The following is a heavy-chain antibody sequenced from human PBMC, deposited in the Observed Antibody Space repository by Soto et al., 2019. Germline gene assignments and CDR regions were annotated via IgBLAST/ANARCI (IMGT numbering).Heavy chain of an antibody. CDR2: ITGSGDDT. D-gene: IGHD2-2*01. V-gene: IGHV3-23*01. Sequence: PGGSLRLSCAASGFTFSSYAMSWVRQDPGKGLEWVSAITGSGDDTYYADSVKGRFTISRDNSKNMLYLQMNSLGAEDTAVYFCPKGSAASRPYYFDYWSQGVLVTVSS. J-gene: IGHJ4*02. CDR1: GFTFSSYA. CDR3: PKGSAASRPYYFDY.